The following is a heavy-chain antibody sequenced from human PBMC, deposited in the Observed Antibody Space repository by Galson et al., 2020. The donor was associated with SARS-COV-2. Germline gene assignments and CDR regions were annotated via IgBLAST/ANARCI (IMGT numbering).Heavy chain of an antibody. CDR1: GFTFSSYA. Sequence: GESLRLSCAASGFTFSSYAMHWVRQPPGKWLEWVAVISYDGSNKYYADSVKGRFTISRDNSKNTLYLKMNSLRAEDTAVYYCASSILAYYFDYWGEGTLVTVSS. J-gene: IGHJ4*02. CDR3: ASSILAYYFDY. D-gene: IGHD2-2*01. V-gene: IGHV3-30*01. CDR2: ISYDGSNK.